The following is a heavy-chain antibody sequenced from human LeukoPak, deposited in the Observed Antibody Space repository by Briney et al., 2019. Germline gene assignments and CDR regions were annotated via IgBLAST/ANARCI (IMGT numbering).Heavy chain of an antibody. CDR3: ARDCFGSATKGGFDP. J-gene: IGHJ5*02. V-gene: IGHV3-23*01. D-gene: IGHD1-26*01. CDR1: GFTFSSHG. Sequence: GGSLRLSCAASGFTFSSHGMNWVRQAPGKGLEWVSGISPSGGITYYTDSVKGRFTISRDNSKNTVSLQMNSLRGEDTAVYYCARDCFGSATKGGFDPWGQGTLVTVSS. CDR2: ISPSGGIT.